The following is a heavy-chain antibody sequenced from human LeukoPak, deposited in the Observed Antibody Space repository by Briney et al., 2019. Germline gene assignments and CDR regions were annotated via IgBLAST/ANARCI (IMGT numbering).Heavy chain of an antibody. CDR1: GFTFSSYS. CDR3: ARDKAAVAGCDY. J-gene: IGHJ4*02. CDR2: ISSSSSYI. V-gene: IGHV3-21*04. Sequence: GGSVRLSCAASGFTFSSYSMNWVRQAPGQGLEWVSSISSSSSYIYYADSVKGRFTISRDNAKNSLYLQMNSLRAEDTAVYYCARDKAAVAGCDYWGQGTLVTVSS. D-gene: IGHD6-19*01.